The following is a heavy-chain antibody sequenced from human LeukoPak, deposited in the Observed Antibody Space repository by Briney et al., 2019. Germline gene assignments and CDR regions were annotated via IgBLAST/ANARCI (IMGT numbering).Heavy chain of an antibody. Sequence: PGGSLRLSCAASGFTVSSNYMSWVRQAPGKGLEWVSVIYSGGSTYYADSVKGRFTISRDNSKNTLYLQMNSLRAEDTAVYYCARGTSSSSGIGDHWGQGTLVTVSS. J-gene: IGHJ4*02. CDR1: GFTVSSNY. CDR3: ARGTSSSSGIGDH. V-gene: IGHV3-66*02. CDR2: IYSGGST. D-gene: IGHD6-6*01.